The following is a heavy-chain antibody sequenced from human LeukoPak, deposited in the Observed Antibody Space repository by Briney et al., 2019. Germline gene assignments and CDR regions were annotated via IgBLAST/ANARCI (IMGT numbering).Heavy chain of an antibody. J-gene: IGHJ4*02. Sequence: GSLRLSCAATGFTFRDYWMTWVRRPPGKGLEWVANIKRDGSAKYYVDSVKGRFTLSRDNAKDVLYLHMNSQRVEDTAVYYCARDRVRGDYGVDYWGQGTLVTVAS. CDR3: ARDRVRGDYGVDY. V-gene: IGHV3-7*04. CDR1: GFTFRDYW. CDR2: IKRDGSAK. D-gene: IGHD4-17*01.